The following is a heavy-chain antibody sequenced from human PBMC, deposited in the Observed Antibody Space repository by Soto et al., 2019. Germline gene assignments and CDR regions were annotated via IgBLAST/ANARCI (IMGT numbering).Heavy chain of an antibody. D-gene: IGHD1-26*01. CDR3: TTGSYHDAFDI. V-gene: IGHV3-15*01. CDR1: GFTFSNAW. Sequence: GGSLRLSCAASGFTFSNAWMSWVRQAPGKGLEWVGRIKSKTDGGTTDYAAPVKGKFDSSRDDSKNTLYLQMNSLKTEYTAVYYCTTGSYHDAFDIWGQGTMVTVSS. CDR2: IKSKTDGGTT. J-gene: IGHJ3*02.